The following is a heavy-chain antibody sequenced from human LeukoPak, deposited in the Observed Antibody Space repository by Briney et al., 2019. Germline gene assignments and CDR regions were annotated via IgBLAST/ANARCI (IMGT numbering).Heavy chain of an antibody. J-gene: IGHJ4*02. V-gene: IGHV1-69*13. CDR2: IIPIFGTA. CDR1: GGTFSSYA. CDR3: ARDLGMYYFDY. Sequence: GASVKFSCKASGGTFSSYAISWVRQAPGQGLEWMGGIIPIFGTANYAQKFQGRVTITADESTSTAYMELSSLRSEDTAVYYCARDLGMYYFDYWGQGTLVTVSS.